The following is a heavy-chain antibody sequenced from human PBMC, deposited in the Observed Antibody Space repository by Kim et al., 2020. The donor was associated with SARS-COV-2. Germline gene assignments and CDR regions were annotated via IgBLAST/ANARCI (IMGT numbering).Heavy chain of an antibody. Sequence: GGSLRLSCATSGFTFSHAWMSWVRQAPGKGLEWIGHIKSETDGGTTVYATPVKGRFTISRDDSQNTVYLQMNSLKSEDTALYYCATSAGPYYQDGSGYDTRVGYWGQGTLVTVSS. V-gene: IGHV3-15*01. CDR2: IKSETDGGTT. D-gene: IGHD3-22*01. J-gene: IGHJ4*02. CDR1: GFTFSHAW. CDR3: ATSAGPYYQDGSGYDTRVGY.